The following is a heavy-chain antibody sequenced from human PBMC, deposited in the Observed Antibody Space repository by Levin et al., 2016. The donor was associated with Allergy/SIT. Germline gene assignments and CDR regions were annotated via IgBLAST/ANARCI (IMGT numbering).Heavy chain of an antibody. CDR2: IFSNDEK. Sequence: WIRQPPGKALEWLAHIFSNDEKSYSTSLKSRLTISKDTSKSQVVLNMTNLDPVDTATYYCARIAYDFWSGSKQNYYYYYYMDVWGKGTTVTVSS. D-gene: IGHD3-3*01. J-gene: IGHJ6*03. V-gene: IGHV2-26*01. CDR3: ARIAYDFWSGSKQNYYYYYYMDV.